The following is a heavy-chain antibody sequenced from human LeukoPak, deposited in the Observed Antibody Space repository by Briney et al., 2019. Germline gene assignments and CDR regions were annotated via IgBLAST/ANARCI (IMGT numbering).Heavy chain of an antibody. D-gene: IGHD3-22*01. CDR2: IYYSGST. J-gene: IGHJ5*02. CDR1: GGSISSSSYY. V-gene: IGHV4-39*07. Sequence: SETLSLTCTVSGGSISSSSYYWGWIRQPPGKGLEWIGSIYYSGSTYYNPSLKSRVTISVDTSKNQFSLKLSSVTAADTAVYYCARMYDSSGYNWFDPWGQGTLVTVSS. CDR3: ARMYDSSGYNWFDP.